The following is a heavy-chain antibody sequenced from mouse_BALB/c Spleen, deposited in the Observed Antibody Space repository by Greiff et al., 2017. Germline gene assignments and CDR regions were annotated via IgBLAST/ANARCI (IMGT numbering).Heavy chain of an antibody. CDR3: ARRGYDVGWYFDV. CDR2: ISSGSSTI. CDR1: GFTFSSFG. Sequence: EVKLMESGGGLVQPGGSRKLSCAASGFTFSSFGMHWVRQGPEKGLEWVAYISSGSSTIYYADTVKGRFSISRDNPKNTLFLQMTSLRSEDTAMYYCARRGYDVGWYFDVWGAGITVTVSS. V-gene: IGHV5-17*02. D-gene: IGHD2-14*01. J-gene: IGHJ1*01.